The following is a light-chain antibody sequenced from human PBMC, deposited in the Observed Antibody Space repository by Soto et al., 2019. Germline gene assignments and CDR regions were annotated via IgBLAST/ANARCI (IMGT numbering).Light chain of an antibody. Sequence: EIVLTQSPGTLSLSPGERATPSCRARQSVNSGYLAWYPQRPGQGSRLLLYGTFNRPPGIPDRFSGTRSGTDFTLTISRLEPEDFAVYYCQHYGSSPSFTFGPGTKVDIK. CDR1: QSVNSGY. V-gene: IGKV3-20*01. CDR3: QHYGSSPSFT. CDR2: GTF. J-gene: IGKJ3*01.